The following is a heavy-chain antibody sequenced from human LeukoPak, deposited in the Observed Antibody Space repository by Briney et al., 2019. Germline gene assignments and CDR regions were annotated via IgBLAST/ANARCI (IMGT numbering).Heavy chain of an antibody. D-gene: IGHD1-26*01. V-gene: IGHV4-4*07. CDR1: GGSLSSYY. J-gene: IGHJ4*02. CDR2: IYTSGST. Sequence: SETLSLTCTVSGGSLSSYYWSWIRQPAGKGLEWIVRIYTSGSTNYNPSLKSRFTTSLDTSKNQCSLKLSSVTAADTAVYYCARSLTWGVGATDGLDYWGQGTLVTVSS. CDR3: ARSLTWGVGATDGLDY.